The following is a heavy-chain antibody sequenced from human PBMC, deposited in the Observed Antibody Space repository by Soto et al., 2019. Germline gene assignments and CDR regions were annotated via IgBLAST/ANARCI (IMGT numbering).Heavy chain of an antibody. CDR3: AKRVLYSSSSPHLDS. Sequence: GGSLRLSCAASGFTVSNVWTTWVRQTAGKGLEWVGHIKRKTDGGTTEYAAPVKGRFTISRDDSKNTLYLQMNSLKTEDTAVYYCAKRVLYSSSSPHLDSWGQGTLVTVSS. J-gene: IGHJ4*02. CDR1: GFTVSNVW. D-gene: IGHD6-6*01. V-gene: IGHV3-15*01. CDR2: IKRKTDGGTT.